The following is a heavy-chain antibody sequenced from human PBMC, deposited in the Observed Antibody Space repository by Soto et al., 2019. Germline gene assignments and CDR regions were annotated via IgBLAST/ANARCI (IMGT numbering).Heavy chain of an antibody. D-gene: IGHD1-26*01. J-gene: IGHJ4*02. V-gene: IGHV3-23*01. Sequence: GGSLRLSGASSGFTFSSYAMSWVRQALAKGLEWVSAISGSGGTADYADSVKGRFTIPRDNSKNTLYLQMNRLRAEDTAVYYCAKDFSIVGAILFDYWGQGTLVTVSS. CDR3: AKDFSIVGAILFDY. CDR1: GFTFSSYA. CDR2: ISGSGGTA.